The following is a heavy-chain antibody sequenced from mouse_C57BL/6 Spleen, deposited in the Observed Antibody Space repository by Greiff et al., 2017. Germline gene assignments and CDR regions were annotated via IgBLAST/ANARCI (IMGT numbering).Heavy chain of an antibody. CDR2: IYPGSGNT. J-gene: IGHJ3*01. Sequence: QVQLKESGAELVRPGASVKLSCKASGYTFTDYYINWVKQRPGQGLEWIARIYPGSGNTYYNEKFKGKATLTAEKSSSTAYMQLSSLTSEDSAVYFCARHDYDRTFAYWGQGTLVTVSA. V-gene: IGHV1-76*01. CDR1: GYTFTDYY. CDR3: ARHDYDRTFAY. D-gene: IGHD2-4*01.